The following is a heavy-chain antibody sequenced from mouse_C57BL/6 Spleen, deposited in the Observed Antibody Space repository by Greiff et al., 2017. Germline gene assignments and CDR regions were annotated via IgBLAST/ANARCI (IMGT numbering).Heavy chain of an antibody. V-gene: IGHV1-69*01. CDR3: ARGSWGCDY. CDR1: GYTFTSYW. CDR2: IDPSDSYT. D-gene: IGHD4-1*01. J-gene: IGHJ3*01. Sequence: QVQLQQPGAELVMPGASVKLSCTASGYTFTSYWMPWVKQRPGQGLEWIGEIDPSDSYTNYNQKFKGQSTLTVDKSSSTAYMQLSSLTSEDSAVYYCARGSWGCDYWGQGTLVTVSA.